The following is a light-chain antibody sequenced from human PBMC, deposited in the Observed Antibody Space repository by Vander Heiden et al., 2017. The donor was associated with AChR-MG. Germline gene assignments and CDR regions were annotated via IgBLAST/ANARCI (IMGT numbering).Light chain of an antibody. J-gene: IGLJ2*01. Sequence: QSALTQPASVSGSPGQSITISCTGTSSDVGGYNHVSWYQQPPGKAHKLLIYDVSNRPSGVSDRFSGSKSGNTASLTISGLQAEDGADYYCSSYTSSSTLVFGGGTKLTVL. V-gene: IGLV2-14*03. CDR3: SSYTSSSTLV. CDR2: DVS. CDR1: SSDVGGYNH.